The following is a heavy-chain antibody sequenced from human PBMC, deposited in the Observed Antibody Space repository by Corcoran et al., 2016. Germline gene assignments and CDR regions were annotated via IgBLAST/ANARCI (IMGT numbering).Heavy chain of an antibody. CDR3: ARSRIVVIPAAIHHYYYGMDV. J-gene: IGHJ6*02. CDR1: GGTFSSYA. Sequence: QVQLVQSGAEVKKPGSSVKVSCKASGGTFSSYAISWVRQAPGQGLEWMGGIIPIFGTANYAQKFQGRVTITADESTSTAYMELSSLRSEDTVVYYCARSRIVVIPAAIHHYYYGMDVWGQGTTVTVSS. V-gene: IGHV1-69*01. CDR2: IIPIFGTA. D-gene: IGHD2-2*02.